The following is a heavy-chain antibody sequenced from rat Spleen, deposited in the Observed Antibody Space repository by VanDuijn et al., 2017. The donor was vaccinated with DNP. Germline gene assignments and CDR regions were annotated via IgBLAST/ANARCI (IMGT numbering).Heavy chain of an antibody. Sequence: EVQLVESGGGLVQPGRSMKLSCTASGFTFSTFPMAWVRQAPTKGLEWVTTISTSGGSTYYRDSVKGRFTISRDNAKSTLYLQMDSLRSEDTATYYCTTARLQCPFDYWGQGVMVTVSS. D-gene: IGHD1-1*01. CDR2: ISTSGGST. V-gene: IGHV5-46*01. CDR3: TTARLQCPFDY. CDR1: GFTFSTFP. J-gene: IGHJ2*01.